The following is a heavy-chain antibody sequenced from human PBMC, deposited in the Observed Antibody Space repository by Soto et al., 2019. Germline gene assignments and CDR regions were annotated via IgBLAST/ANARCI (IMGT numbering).Heavy chain of an antibody. Sequence: QVQLVQSGAEVKKPGASVKVSCKASGYTVTSYDINWVRQATGQGLEWMGWMNPNSGNTGYAQKFQGEVTMTRKTSISTAYMELSSLRSEDPAVYYCAIDCSGGSCYPVGVDYWGQGTLVTVSS. V-gene: IGHV1-8*01. CDR2: MNPNSGNT. CDR3: AIDCSGGSCYPVGVDY. D-gene: IGHD2-15*01. J-gene: IGHJ4*02. CDR1: GYTVTSYD.